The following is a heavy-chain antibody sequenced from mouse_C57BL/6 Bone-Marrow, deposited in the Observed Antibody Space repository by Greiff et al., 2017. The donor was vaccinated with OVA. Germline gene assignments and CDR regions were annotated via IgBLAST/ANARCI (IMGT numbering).Heavy chain of an antibody. CDR1: GYTFTSYG. D-gene: IGHD4-1*01. V-gene: IGHV1-81*01. CDR2: IYPRSGNT. J-gene: IGHJ1*03. CDR3: ARERGNWDWYFDV. Sequence: VMLVESGAELARPGASVKLSCKASGYTFTSYGISWVKQRTGQGLEWIGEIYPRSGNTYYNEKFKGKATLTADKSSSTAYMELRSLTSEDSAVYFYARERGNWDWYFDVWGTGTTVTVSS.